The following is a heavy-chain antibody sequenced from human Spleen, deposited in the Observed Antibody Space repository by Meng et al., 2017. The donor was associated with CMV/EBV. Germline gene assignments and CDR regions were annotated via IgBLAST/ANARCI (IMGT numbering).Heavy chain of an antibody. V-gene: IGHV3-30*02. CDR3: VKFFRWDQPDDAFDI. CDR2: IRYDGNNK. J-gene: IGHJ3*02. D-gene: IGHD1-26*01. CDR1: GFTFSRYG. Sequence: GESLKISCAASGFTFSRYGMHWVRQAPGKGLEWVALIRYDGNNKYYADSVKGRFTISRDNFKNAVYLQMNSLRPEDTALYYCVKFFRWDQPDDAFDIWGHGTMVTVSS.